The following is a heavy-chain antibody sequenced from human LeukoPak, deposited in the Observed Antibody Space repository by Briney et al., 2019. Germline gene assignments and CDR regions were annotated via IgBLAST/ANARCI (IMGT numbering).Heavy chain of an antibody. CDR2: ISAYNGNT. CDR3: ARDEYDFWSGYYYMDV. Sequence: ASEKVSCKASGYTFTSYGISWVRQAPGQGLECMGWISAYNGNTNYAQKLQGRVTMTTDTSTSTAYIELRSLRSDDTAVYYCARDEYDFWSGYYYMDVWGKGTTVTVSS. CDR1: GYTFTSYG. D-gene: IGHD3-3*01. J-gene: IGHJ6*03. V-gene: IGHV1-18*01.